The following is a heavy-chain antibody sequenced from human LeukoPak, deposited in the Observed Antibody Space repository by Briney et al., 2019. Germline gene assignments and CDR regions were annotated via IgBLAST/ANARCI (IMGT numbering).Heavy chain of an antibody. CDR2: ISGYNGNT. V-gene: IGHV1-18*01. Sequence: ASVKVSCKASGYTLINYDIRWVRQAPGQGLEWMGWISGYNGNTNYAQKFQGRVTMTRDTSISTAYMELRGLRSEDTAVYYCVRDGEGAAISVNYWFDPWGQGTLVTVSS. CDR3: VRDGEGAAISVNYWFDP. J-gene: IGHJ5*02. D-gene: IGHD2-2*02. CDR1: GYTLINYD.